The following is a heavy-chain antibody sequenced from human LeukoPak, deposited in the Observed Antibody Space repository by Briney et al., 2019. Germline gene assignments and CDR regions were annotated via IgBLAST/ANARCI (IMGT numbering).Heavy chain of an antibody. CDR1: GGSFSGNY. D-gene: IGHD3/OR15-3a*01. CDR2: INHSGST. J-gene: IGHJ4*02. Sequence: SETLSLTCGVYGGSFSGNYWSWLRQPPGKGLEWIGEINHSGSTNYNPSLKSRVTISVDTSKNQFSLRLTSVTAADTAVYYCARQTGSGLFILPGGQGTLVTVSS. CDR3: ARQTGSGLFILP. V-gene: IGHV4-34*01.